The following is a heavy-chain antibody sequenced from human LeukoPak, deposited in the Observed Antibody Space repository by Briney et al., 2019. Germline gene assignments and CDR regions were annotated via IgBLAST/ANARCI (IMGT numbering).Heavy chain of an antibody. D-gene: IGHD3-16*01. J-gene: IGHJ4*02. CDR3: ARSPGAVDFDY. CDR2: ISSSSSYI. CDR1: GFTFSSYS. Sequence: GGSLRLSCAASGFTFSSYSMTWVRQAPGKGLEWVSSISSSSSYIYYADSVKGRFTISRDNAKNSLYLQMNSLRAEDTAVYYCARSPGAVDFDYWGQGTLVTVSS. V-gene: IGHV3-21*01.